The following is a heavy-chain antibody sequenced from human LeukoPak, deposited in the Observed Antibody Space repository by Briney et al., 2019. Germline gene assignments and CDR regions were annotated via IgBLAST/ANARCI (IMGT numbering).Heavy chain of an antibody. V-gene: IGHV3-48*02. D-gene: IGHD2-21*01. Sequence: GGSLRLSCAASGFTFSSYAMNWVRQAPGKGLEWISYIRSTSSTIYHADPVKGRFTISRDNAKNSLYLQMNSLRDEDTAVYYCARSYSFDYWGQGTLVTVSS. J-gene: IGHJ4*02. CDR2: IRSTSSTI. CDR3: ARSYSFDY. CDR1: GFTFSSYA.